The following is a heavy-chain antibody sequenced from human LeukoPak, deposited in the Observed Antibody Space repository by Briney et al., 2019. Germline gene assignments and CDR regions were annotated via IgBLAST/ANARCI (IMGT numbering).Heavy chain of an antibody. Sequence: ASVTVSCKASGGTFSSYAISWVRQAPGQGLEWMGGIIPIFGTANYAQKFQGRVTITADESTSTAYMELSSLRSEDTAVYYCAKNCDYGGNSGCDWGQGTLVTVSS. D-gene: IGHD4-23*01. CDR1: GGTFSSYA. CDR3: AKNCDYGGNSGCD. J-gene: IGHJ4*02. V-gene: IGHV1-69*01. CDR2: IIPIFGTA.